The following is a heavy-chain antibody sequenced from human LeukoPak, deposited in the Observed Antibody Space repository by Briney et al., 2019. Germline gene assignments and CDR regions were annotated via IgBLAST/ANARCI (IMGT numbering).Heavy chain of an antibody. V-gene: IGHV3-23*01. CDR1: GFTFNTYA. J-gene: IGHJ5*02. CDR2: IKSDGKT. Sequence: GGSLRLSCAASGFTFNTYAMSWVRQAPGMGLEWVSAIKSDGKTHYADSVKGRFTIFRDNSKNTLSLQMNSLRAEDTALYYCAKCRVETYSSGWCNWLDPWGQGTQVTVSS. D-gene: IGHD6-19*01. CDR3: AKCRVETYSSGWCNWLDP.